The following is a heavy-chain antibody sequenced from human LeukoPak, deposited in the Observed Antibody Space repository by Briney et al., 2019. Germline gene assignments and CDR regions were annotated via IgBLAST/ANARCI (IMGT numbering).Heavy chain of an antibody. CDR3: ARDRRTPYYDFWSGYSVVGYYYGMDV. J-gene: IGHJ6*02. CDR2: INPSGGST. Sequence: GASVKVSCKASGYTFTSYYMHWVRQAPGQGLEWMGIINPSGGSTSYAQKFQGRVTITRDTSASTAYMELSSLRSEDTAVYYCARDRRTPYYDFWSGYSVVGYYYGMDVWGQGTTVTVSS. D-gene: IGHD3-3*01. V-gene: IGHV1-46*01. CDR1: GYTFTSYY.